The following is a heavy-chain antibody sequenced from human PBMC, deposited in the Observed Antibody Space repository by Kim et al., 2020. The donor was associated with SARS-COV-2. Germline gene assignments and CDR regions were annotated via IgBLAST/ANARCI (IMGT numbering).Heavy chain of an antibody. J-gene: IGHJ5*02. CDR1: GGSISSYY. D-gene: IGHD2-15*01. CDR3: ARRRVAATTTYNWLDP. V-gene: IGHV4-59*08. CDR2: IYYSGST. Sequence: SETLSLTCTVSGGSISSYYWSWIRQPPGKGLEWIGYIYYSGSTNYNPSLKSRVTISVDMSKNQFSLKLSSVTAADTAVYYCARRRVAATTTYNWLDPWGQGTLVTVSS.